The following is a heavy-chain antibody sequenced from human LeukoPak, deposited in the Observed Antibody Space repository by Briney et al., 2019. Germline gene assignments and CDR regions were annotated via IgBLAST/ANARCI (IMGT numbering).Heavy chain of an antibody. V-gene: IGHV3-23*01. Sequence: GESLRLSCAASGFIFSSYSMSWVRQAPEKGLEWVSVITGSGGNTYYADSVKGRFTISKDNSKNTVYLQMSSLRVDDTAVYYCAKAASSSWPSYYYGMDVWGQGTTVTVSS. D-gene: IGHD6-13*01. CDR3: AKAASSSWPSYYYGMDV. J-gene: IGHJ6*02. CDR1: GFIFSSYS. CDR2: ITGSGGNT.